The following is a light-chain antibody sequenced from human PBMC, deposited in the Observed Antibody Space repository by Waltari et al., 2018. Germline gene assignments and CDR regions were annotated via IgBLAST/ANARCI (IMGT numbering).Light chain of an antibody. V-gene: IGKV1-39*01. Sequence: DIQMTQSPFSLSASVGDRVTITCRASQSISSYLNWYQQKPGKAPKLLIYAASSLQSGVPSRFSGSGSETDFTLTISSLQPEDFATYYCQQSYSTPVYTFGQGTKLEI. CDR2: AAS. J-gene: IGKJ2*01. CDR1: QSISSY. CDR3: QQSYSTPVYT.